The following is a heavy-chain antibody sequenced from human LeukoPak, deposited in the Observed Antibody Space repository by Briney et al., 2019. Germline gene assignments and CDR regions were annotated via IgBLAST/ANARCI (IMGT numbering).Heavy chain of an antibody. J-gene: IGHJ3*02. D-gene: IGHD6-13*01. CDR2: IYWDDDE. Sequence: TLSLTCTVSGGSISSDGYYWSWIRQPPGKALEWLALIYWDDDERYSPSLKTRLTIIKDTSKNQVVLTMTNMDPVDTATYYCARRRESSSWGDVFDIWGQGTMVTVSS. CDR3: ARRRESSSWGDVFDI. CDR1: GGSISSDGYY. V-gene: IGHV2-5*08.